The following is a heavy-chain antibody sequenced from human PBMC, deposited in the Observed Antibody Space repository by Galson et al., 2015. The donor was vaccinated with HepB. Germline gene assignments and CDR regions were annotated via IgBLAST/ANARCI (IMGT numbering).Heavy chain of an antibody. CDR3: VRDDRLGVRGVPDV. CDR1: GFTFSSHW. V-gene: IGHV3-7*03. Sequence: SLRLSCAASGFTFSSHWMNWVRQAPGKGLEWVANVKKCGSEKHYMASAKGRFTISRDNAKNSLHLQMNSLRAEDTAVYYCVRDDRLGVRGVPDVWGQGTAFTGAS. CDR2: VKKCGSEK. D-gene: IGHD3-10*01. J-gene: IGHJ6*02.